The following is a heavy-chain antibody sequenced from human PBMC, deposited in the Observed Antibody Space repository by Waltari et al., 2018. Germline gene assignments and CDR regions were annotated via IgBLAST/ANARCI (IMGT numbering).Heavy chain of an antibody. CDR3: AKDSGLIMITFRGGSYYFDY. D-gene: IGHD3-16*01. Sequence: EVQLLESGGGLVQPGGSLRLSCAASGFTFSSYAMSWVRQAPGKGLEWVSASSGSGGSTYYADSVNGRFTISRDNSKNTLYLQMNSLGAEDTAVYYCAKDSGLIMITFRGGSYYFDYWGQGTLVTVSS. CDR1: GFTFSSYA. J-gene: IGHJ4*02. V-gene: IGHV3-23*01. CDR2: SSGSGGST.